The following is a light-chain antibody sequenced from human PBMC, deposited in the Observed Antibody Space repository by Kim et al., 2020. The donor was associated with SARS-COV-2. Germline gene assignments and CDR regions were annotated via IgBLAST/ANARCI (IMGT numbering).Light chain of an antibody. CDR1: SSDVGSYNL. CDR3: CSYAGSSTVV. V-gene: IGLV2-23*02. Sequence: GQSITISCTETSSDVGSYNLVTWYQQHPGKAPKLMIYEVSKRPSGVSNRFSGSKSGNTASLTISGLQAEDEADYYCCSYAGSSTVVFGGGTQLTVL. J-gene: IGLJ2*01. CDR2: EVS.